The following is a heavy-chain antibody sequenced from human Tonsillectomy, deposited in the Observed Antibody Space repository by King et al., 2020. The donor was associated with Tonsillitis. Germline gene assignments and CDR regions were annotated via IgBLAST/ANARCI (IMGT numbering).Heavy chain of an antibody. J-gene: IGHJ4*02. CDR1: GFIFSTYG. CDR2: ILYDGSNK. V-gene: IGHV3-33*01. D-gene: IGHD2-2*01. Sequence: QLVESGGGVVQPGRSLRLSCAASGFIFSTYGMHWVRQAPGKGPEWVAVILYDGSNKYYSDSVKGRFTISRDNSKNSLYLQMNSLRAEDTAVYYCARDTCTSTSCYWVYWGQGTLVTVSS. CDR3: ARDTCTSTSCYWVY.